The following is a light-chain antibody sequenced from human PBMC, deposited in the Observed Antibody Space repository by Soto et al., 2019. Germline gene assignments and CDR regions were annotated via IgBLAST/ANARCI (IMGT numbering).Light chain of an antibody. CDR3: QQYNSYPFT. CDR2: KAS. J-gene: IGKJ3*01. CDR1: QSISSW. Sequence: DIQMTQSPSTLSASVGDRVTITCRASQSISSWLAWYQQKPGKAPKLLIYKASSLESGVPSRFSGSGSGTEYTLPISSLQPDDIATYYCQQYNSYPFTFGPGAKVDIK. V-gene: IGKV1-5*03.